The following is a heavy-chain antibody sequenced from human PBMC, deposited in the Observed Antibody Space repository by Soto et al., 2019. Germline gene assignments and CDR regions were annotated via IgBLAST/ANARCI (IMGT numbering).Heavy chain of an antibody. Sequence: QVQLGHSGAEVTKPGSSVRVSCKASGGTLNSYTISWVRQAPGQGLEWMGGIIPVFGTTDYAQTFHGRVTISAEQSTGTAYLDRFSLSSEDTDLYYSSISNPYGCGDLWGQGTLVTVSS. CDR2: IIPVFGTT. D-gene: IGHD3-10*01. J-gene: IGHJ4*02. V-gene: IGHV1-69*01. CDR3: SISNPYGCGDL. CDR1: GGTLNSYT.